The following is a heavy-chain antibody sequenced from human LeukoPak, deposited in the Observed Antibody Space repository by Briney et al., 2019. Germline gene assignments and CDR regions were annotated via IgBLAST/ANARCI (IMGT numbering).Heavy chain of an antibody. Sequence: PRGSLTLSCAASGVTFSNYAMNWVRLAPGTGLQRVSSVSISGGSTYYADSVKGRFSISRDNSKNTWALQMNSLRADDTAVYYCVKGGQRYDFWRFDYWS. CDR1: GVTFSNYA. J-gene: IGHJ5*01. D-gene: IGHD3-3*01. CDR3: VKGGQRYDFWRFDY. CDR2: VSISGGST. V-gene: IGHV3-23*05.